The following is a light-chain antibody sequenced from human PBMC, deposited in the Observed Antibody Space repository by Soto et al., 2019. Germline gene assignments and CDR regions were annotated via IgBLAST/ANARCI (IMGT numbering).Light chain of an antibody. CDR3: QQYAGSPPWT. CDR1: QSVSSTY. V-gene: IGKV3-20*01. J-gene: IGKJ1*01. CDR2: GGS. Sequence: IVVSLSPGTLSLSKGERATLSCRTIQSVSSTYLAWYQQKPGQAPRLLIYGGSRRATGIPDRSSGSGSATDFSLTISRLEPEDFAVYYCQQYAGSPPWTFGQGTKVDIK.